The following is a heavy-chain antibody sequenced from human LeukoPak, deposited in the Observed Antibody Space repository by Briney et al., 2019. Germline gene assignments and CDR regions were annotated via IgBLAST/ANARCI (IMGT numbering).Heavy chain of an antibody. CDR2: IWYDGSNK. V-gene: IGHV3-33*01. D-gene: IGHD6-19*01. CDR3: ARQIAVAGKAGFDY. J-gene: IGHJ4*02. Sequence: PGRSLRLSRAASGFTFSSYGMHWVRQAPGKGLEWVAVIWYDGSNKYYADSVKGRFTISRDNSKNTLYLQMNSLRAEDTAVYYCARQIAVAGKAGFDYWGQGTLVTVSS. CDR1: GFTFSSYG.